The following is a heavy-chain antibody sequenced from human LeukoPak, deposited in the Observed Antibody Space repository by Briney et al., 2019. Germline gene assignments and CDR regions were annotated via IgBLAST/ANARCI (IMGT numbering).Heavy chain of an antibody. J-gene: IGHJ6*02. V-gene: IGHV4-59*12. D-gene: IGHD1-26*01. CDR2: IYYSGST. CDR1: GGSISSYY. CDR3: ARGMPRYSGSYWTSYYYYGMDV. Sequence: SETLSLTCTVSGGSISSYYWSWIRQPPGKGLEWIGYIYYSGSTNYNPSLKSRVTISVDTSKNQFSLKLSSVTAADTAVYYCARGMPRYSGSYWTSYYYYGMDVWGQGTTVTVSS.